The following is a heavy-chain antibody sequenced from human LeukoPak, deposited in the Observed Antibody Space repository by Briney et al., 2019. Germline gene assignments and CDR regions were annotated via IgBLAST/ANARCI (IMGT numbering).Heavy chain of an antibody. D-gene: IGHD6-13*01. CDR2: INHSGST. V-gene: IGHV4-34*01. J-gene: IGHJ5*02. CDR3: ARRGSSSWFVYNWFDP. CDR1: GGSFSGYY. Sequence: SETLSLTCAVYGGSFSGYYWSWLRQPPGKGLEWIGEINHSGSTNYNPSLKSRVTISVDTSKNQFSLKLSSVTAADTAVYYCARRGSSSWFVYNWFDPWGQGTLVTVSS.